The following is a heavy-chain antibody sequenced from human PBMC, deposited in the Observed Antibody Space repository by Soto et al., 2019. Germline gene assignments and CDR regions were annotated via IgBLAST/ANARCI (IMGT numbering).Heavy chain of an antibody. J-gene: IGHJ4*02. Sequence: GLDLEWLALIYWDDDKRYSPSLKSRLTITKDTSKNQVVLTMTNMDPVDTATYYCAHRLGGARVFDYWGQGTLVTVSS. V-gene: IGHV2-5*02. CDR2: IYWDDDK. CDR3: AHRLGGARVFDY. D-gene: IGHD1-26*01.